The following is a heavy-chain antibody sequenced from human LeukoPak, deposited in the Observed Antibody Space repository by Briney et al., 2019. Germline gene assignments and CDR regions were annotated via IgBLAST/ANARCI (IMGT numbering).Heavy chain of an antibody. Sequence: GGSLRLSCAASGFTFSSYSMNWVRQAPGKGLEWVSYISSSSTIYYADSVKGRFTISRDNAKNSLYLQMNSLRAEDTAVYYCASSEYDFWSGVDYWGQGTLVTVSS. J-gene: IGHJ4*02. CDR1: GFTFSSYS. V-gene: IGHV3-48*01. CDR2: ISSSSTI. CDR3: ASSEYDFWSGVDY. D-gene: IGHD3-3*01.